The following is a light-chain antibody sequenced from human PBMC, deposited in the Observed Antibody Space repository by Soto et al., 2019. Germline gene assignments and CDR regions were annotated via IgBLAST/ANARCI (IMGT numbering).Light chain of an antibody. V-gene: IGKV3-20*01. J-gene: IGKJ4*01. CDR1: RSLRDFY. CDR2: GAS. Sequence: EIVLTQSPGTVSLSPGERATLSCRASRSLRDFYLAWYQQKPGQAPRLLIYGASRRASGIPDRFSGSGSGTEFTLTISRLEPADFAVYYCQQYGGSLTFGGGTKVDIK. CDR3: QQYGGSLT.